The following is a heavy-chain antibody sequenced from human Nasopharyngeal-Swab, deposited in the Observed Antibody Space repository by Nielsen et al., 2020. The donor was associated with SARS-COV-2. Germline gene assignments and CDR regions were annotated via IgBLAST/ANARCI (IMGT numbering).Heavy chain of an antibody. CDR2: FNHIGST. CDR3: ARGQGPRHYYDSSGYYYDVLGRGYYFDY. J-gene: IGHJ4*02. V-gene: IGHV4-34*01. D-gene: IGHD3-22*01. Sequence: WIRQPPGKGLEWIGEFNHIGSTNYNPSLRSRGTISVDTSKNQFSLKLSSVTAADTAVYYCARGQGPRHYYDSSGYYYDVLGRGYYFDYWGQGTLVTVSS.